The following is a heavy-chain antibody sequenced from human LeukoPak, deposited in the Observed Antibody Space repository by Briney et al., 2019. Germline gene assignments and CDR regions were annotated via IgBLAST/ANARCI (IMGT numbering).Heavy chain of an antibody. V-gene: IGHV4-59*01. CDR2: IYYSGST. D-gene: IGHD6-19*01. J-gene: IGHJ4*02. CDR3: ARDDQWLGHFDY. CDR1: GGCISSYY. Sequence: SETLSLTCTVSGGCISSYYWSWIRQPPGKGLEWIGYIYYSGSTNYNPSLKSRVTISVDTSKNQFSLKLSSVTAADTAVYYCARDDQWLGHFDYWGQGTLVTVSS.